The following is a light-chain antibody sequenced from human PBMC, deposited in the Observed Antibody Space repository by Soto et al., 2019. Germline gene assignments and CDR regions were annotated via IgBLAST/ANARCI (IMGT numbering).Light chain of an antibody. CDR1: LSSCYSSNNNNH. CDR2: WSS. Sequence: IVMTQSPDSLAVSLGERATINCKSSLSSCYSSNNNNHLAWYQQKPAQPPNLLVHWSSTGESGVPDRFSGSVSEADFSLTIISVQAEDVAVYYFQQCTTPPITFGPGTKVGIK. V-gene: IGKV4-1*01. CDR3: QQCTTPPIT. J-gene: IGKJ3*01.